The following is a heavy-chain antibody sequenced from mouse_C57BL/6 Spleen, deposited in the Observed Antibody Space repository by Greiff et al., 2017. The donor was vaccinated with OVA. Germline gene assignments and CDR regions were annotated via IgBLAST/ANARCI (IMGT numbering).Heavy chain of an antibody. V-gene: IGHV6-3*01. D-gene: IGHD4-1*01. CDR3: TAANWDVGFAY. J-gene: IGHJ3*01. CDR2: IRLKSDNYAT. Sequence: EVQLVESGGGLVQPGGSMKLSCVASGFTFSNYWMNWVRQSPEKGLEWVAQIRLKSDNYATHYAESVKGRFTISRDDSKSSVYLQMNNLRAEDTGIYYCTAANWDVGFAYWGQGTLVTVSA. CDR1: GFTFSNYW.